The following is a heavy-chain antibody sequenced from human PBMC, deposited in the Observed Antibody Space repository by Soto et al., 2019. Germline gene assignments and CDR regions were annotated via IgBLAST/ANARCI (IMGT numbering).Heavy chain of an antibody. V-gene: IGHV6-1*01. J-gene: IGHJ4*02. D-gene: IGHD3-16*02. CDR3: ARDRYDYVWGSYRQTHTFDY. Sequence: SPTLSLTCAISGDSVSSNSAAWNWIRQSPSRGLEWLGRTYYRSKWYNDYAVSVKSRITINPDTSKNQFSLQLNSVTPEDTAVYYCARDRYDYVWGSYRQTHTFDYWGQGTLVTVSS. CDR1: GDSVSSNSAA. CDR2: TYYRSKWYN.